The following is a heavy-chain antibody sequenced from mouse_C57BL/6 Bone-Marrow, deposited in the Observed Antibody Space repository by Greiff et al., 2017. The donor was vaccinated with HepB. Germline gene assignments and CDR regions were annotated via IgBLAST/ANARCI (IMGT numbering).Heavy chain of an antibody. D-gene: IGHD1-1*01. CDR1: GFTFSDYG. CDR3: ARPGYYGSSYYAMDY. J-gene: IGHJ4*01. V-gene: IGHV5-17*01. Sequence: DVKLVESGGGLVKPGGSLKLSCAASGFTFSDYGMHWVRQAPEKGLEWVAYISSGSSTIYYADTVKGRFTISRDNAKNTLFLPMTSLRSEDTAMYYCARPGYYGSSYYAMDYWGQGTSVTVSS. CDR2: ISSGSSTI.